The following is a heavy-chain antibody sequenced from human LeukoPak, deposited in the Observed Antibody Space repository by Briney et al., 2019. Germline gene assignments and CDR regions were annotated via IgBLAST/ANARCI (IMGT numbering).Heavy chain of an antibody. J-gene: IGHJ3*02. CDR3: ARYAMDYYDSSGQTGGSDAFDI. Sequence: PSETLSLTCTVSGGSISSSSYYWGWIRQPPGKGLEWIGSIYYSGSTYYNPSLKSRVTISVDTSKNQFSLKLSSVTAADTAVYYCARYAMDYYDSSGQTGGSDAFDIWGQGTMVTVSS. V-gene: IGHV4-39*07. D-gene: IGHD3-22*01. CDR2: IYYSGST. CDR1: GGSISSSSYY.